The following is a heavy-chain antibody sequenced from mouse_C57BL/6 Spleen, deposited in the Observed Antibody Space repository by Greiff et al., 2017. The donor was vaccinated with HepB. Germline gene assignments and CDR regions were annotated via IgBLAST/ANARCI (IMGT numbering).Heavy chain of an antibody. J-gene: IGHJ3*01. Sequence: EVKLQESGAELVRPGASVKLSCTASGFNIKDDYMHWVKQRPEQGLEWIGWIDPENGDTEYASKFQGKATITADTSSNTAYLQLSSLTSEDTAVYYCTKNGSSYWFAYWGQGTLVTVSA. CDR1: GFNIKDDY. CDR2: IDPENGDT. CDR3: TKNGSSYWFAY. V-gene: IGHV14-4*01. D-gene: IGHD1-1*01.